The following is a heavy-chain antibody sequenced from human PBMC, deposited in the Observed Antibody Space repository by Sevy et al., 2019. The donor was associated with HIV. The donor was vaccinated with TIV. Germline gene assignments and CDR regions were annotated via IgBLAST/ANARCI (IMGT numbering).Heavy chain of an antibody. CDR2: INQAGSDK. CDR3: AGGGFLSRY. Sequence: GGSLRLCCAASGFTFSDSWMTWVRQGPGKGLEWVANINQAGSDKYYVDSVRGRFTISRDNAKNSLYLQMNSLRVEDTALYYCAGGGFLSRYWGQGSLVTVSS. CDR1: GFTFSDSW. D-gene: IGHD2-15*01. J-gene: IGHJ4*02. V-gene: IGHV3-7*01.